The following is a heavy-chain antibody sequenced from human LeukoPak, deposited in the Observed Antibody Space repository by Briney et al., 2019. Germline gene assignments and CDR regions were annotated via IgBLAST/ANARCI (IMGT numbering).Heavy chain of an antibody. CDR1: GFTFSSYG. J-gene: IGHJ4*02. CDR3: ARDLIVGAPDYFDF. D-gene: IGHD1-26*01. CDR2: ISYDGSNK. V-gene: IGHV3-30*03. Sequence: GRSLRLSCAASGFTFSSYGMHWVRQAPGKGLEWVAVISYDGSNKYYADSVKGRFTISRDDSQNTLYLQMNSLRAEDTAVYYCARDLIVGAPDYFDFWGQGTLVTVSS.